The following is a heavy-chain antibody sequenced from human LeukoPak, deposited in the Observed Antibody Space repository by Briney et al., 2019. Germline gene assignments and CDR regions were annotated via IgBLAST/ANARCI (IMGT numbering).Heavy chain of an antibody. J-gene: IGHJ4*02. CDR3: ARHFAYSSSSYFDY. V-gene: IGHV4-59*08. CDR1: GGSISSYY. D-gene: IGHD6-6*01. Sequence: ASETLSLTCTVSGGSISSYYWSWIRQPPGKGLEWIGYVYYTGSTNYNPSLKSRVTMFEDKSKNQFSLRLYSVTVADTAVYYCARHFAYSSSSYFDYWSQGSLVTVSS. CDR2: VYYTGST.